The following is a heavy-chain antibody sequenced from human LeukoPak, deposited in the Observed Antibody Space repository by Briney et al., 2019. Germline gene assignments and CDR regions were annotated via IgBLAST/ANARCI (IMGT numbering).Heavy chain of an antibody. D-gene: IGHD6-19*01. CDR1: GYTFTAQH. Sequence: GASVKVSWKASGYTFTAQHMHWVRQAPGQGLEWMGWINPNSGGTNYAQKFQGWVTMTRDTSISTAYMELSRLRSDDTAVYYCARAGGASDSSGWYVFDYWGQGTLVTVSS. J-gene: IGHJ4*02. V-gene: IGHV1-2*04. CDR3: ARAGGASDSSGWYVFDY. CDR2: INPNSGGT.